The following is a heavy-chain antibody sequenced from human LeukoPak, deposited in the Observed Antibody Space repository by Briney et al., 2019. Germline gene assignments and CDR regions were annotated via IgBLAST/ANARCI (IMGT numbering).Heavy chain of an antibody. CDR1: GFTFSGSA. J-gene: IGHJ4*02. CDR3: SRPGYCSGASCSTLLWD. CDR2: IRSKANNYAT. D-gene: IGHD2-15*01. Sequence: PGGSLRLSCAASGFTFSGSAMHWVRQAPGKGLEWVGRIRSKANNYATSYAVSVKGRSTISRDDSKNTAYLQMNSLKTEDTAVYYCSRPGYCSGASCSTLLWDWGQGTLVTVSS. V-gene: IGHV3-73*01.